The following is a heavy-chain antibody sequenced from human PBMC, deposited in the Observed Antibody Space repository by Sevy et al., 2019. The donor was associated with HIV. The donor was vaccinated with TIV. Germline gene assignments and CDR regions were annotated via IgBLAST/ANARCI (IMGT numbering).Heavy chain of an antibody. V-gene: IGHV4-34*01. CDR2: INHSGST. CDR1: GGSFSGYY. J-gene: IGHJ5*02. CDR3: ARRSIAAAGRGWFDP. Sequence: SETLSLTCAVYGGSFSGYYWSWIRQPPGKGLEWIGEINHSGSTNYNPSLKSRVTISVDTSKNQLSLRLSPVTAADTAVYYGARRSIAAAGRGWFDPWGQGTLVTVSS. D-gene: IGHD6-13*01.